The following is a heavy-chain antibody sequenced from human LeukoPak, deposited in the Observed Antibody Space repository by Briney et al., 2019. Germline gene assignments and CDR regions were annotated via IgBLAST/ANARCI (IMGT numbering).Heavy chain of an antibody. J-gene: IGHJ5*02. CDR1: GFTFSDYY. V-gene: IGHV3-11*04. Sequence: GGSLRLSCAASGFTFSDYYMSWIRQAPGKGLEWVSYISSSGSTIYYADSVKGRFTISRDNAKNSLYLQMNSLRAEDTAVYYCARGQGITIFGVVMGGHNWFDPWGQGTLVTVSS. CDR2: ISSSGSTI. D-gene: IGHD3-3*01. CDR3: ARGQGITIFGVVMGGHNWFDP.